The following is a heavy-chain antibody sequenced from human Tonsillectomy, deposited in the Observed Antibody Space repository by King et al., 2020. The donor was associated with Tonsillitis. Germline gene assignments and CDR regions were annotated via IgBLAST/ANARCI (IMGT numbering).Heavy chain of an antibody. CDR3: ARGDPFDSSGYLDY. V-gene: IGHV4-30-2*01. J-gene: IGHJ4*02. D-gene: IGHD3-22*01. CDR1: GGSISSGGYS. Sequence: QLQESGSGLVKPSQTLSLTCAVSGGSISSGGYSWSWIRQPPGKGLEWTGYIYHSGSTYYNPSLKSRVTISVDRSKNQFSLKLSSVTAADTAVYYCARGDPFDSSGYLDYWGQGTLVTVSS. CDR2: IYHSGST.